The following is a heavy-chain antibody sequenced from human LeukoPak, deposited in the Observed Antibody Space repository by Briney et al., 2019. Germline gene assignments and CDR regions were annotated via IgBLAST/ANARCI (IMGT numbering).Heavy chain of an antibody. V-gene: IGHV3-23*01. CDR1: GFTFSSYA. J-gene: IGHJ4*02. D-gene: IGHD3-9*01. CDR3: ANTHYDILTGPFDY. Sequence: GGSLRLSCAASGFTFSSYAMSWVRQAPGKGLEWVSAISGSGGSTYYADSVKGRFTISRDNSKNTLYLQMNSLRAEDTAVYYCANTHYDILTGPFDYWGQGTLVTVSS. CDR2: ISGSGGST.